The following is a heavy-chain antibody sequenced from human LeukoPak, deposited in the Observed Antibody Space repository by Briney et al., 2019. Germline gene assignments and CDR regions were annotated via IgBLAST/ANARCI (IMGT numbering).Heavy chain of an antibody. CDR2: SPYNGNT. J-gene: IGHJ4*02. CDR1: GYTFTSYG. V-gene: IGHV1-18*01. D-gene: IGHD3-10*01. CDR3: ARKGGKWFGTLDY. Sequence: ASVKVSCKASGYTFTSYGISWVRQAPGQGLEWMGWSPYNGNTNYAQKLQGRVTMTTDTSTSTAYMELRSLRSDDTAVYYCARKGGKWFGTLDYWGQGTLVTVSS.